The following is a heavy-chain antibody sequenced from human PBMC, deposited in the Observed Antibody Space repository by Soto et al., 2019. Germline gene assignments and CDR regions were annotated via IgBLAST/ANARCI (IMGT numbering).Heavy chain of an antibody. Sequence: LRLSCASSGFTFSSYAMSWVGQAPGKGLEWVSSISGSGGSTNYADSVKGRFSISRDNSKNTLYLQMNSLKAEDAAVYYCAEYSSSWYFGCWGQGTQVTVSS. J-gene: IGHJ4*02. V-gene: IGHV3-23*01. CDR3: AEYSSSWYFGC. D-gene: IGHD6-13*01. CDR2: ISGSGGST. CDR1: GFTFSSYA.